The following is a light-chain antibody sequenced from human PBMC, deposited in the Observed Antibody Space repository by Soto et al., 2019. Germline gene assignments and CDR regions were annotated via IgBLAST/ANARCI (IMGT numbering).Light chain of an antibody. J-gene: IGLJ1*01. CDR2: DVS. CDR1: SSDVGGYNY. V-gene: IGLV2-11*01. CDR3: CSYAGSYTYV. Sequence: QSVLTQPRSVSGSPGQSVTISCTGTSSDVGGYNYVSWYQQHPGKAPKLMIYDVSKRPSGVPDRFSGSKPGNTASLTISGLQAEDEADYYCCSYAGSYTYVFGTGTKVTV.